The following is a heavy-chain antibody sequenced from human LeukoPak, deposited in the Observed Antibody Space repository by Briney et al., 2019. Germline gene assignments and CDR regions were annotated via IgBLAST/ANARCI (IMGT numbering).Heavy chain of an antibody. CDR1: GYSFANHW. D-gene: IGHD2-2*02. J-gene: IGHJ3*02. CDR3: ARSLYGVNDAFDI. V-gene: IGHV5-51*01. CDR2: MHPGDSDI. Sequence: GESLKISCQGSGYSFANHWVGWVRHMPGKGLEWMAIMHPGDSDIRYSPSFQGQVTISADKSISTAYLQWSSLKVSDTAMYYCARSLYGVNDAFDIWGQGTMVTVSS.